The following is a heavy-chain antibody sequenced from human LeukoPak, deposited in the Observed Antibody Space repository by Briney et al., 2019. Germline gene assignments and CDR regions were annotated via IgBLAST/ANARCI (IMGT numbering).Heavy chain of an antibody. CDR3: ARGGAARLHFQN. V-gene: IGHV4-59*01. D-gene: IGHD6-6*01. CDR2: IYHSGST. Sequence: SETLSLTCTVSGGSIRTYYWNWIRQPPGKGLEWIGYIYHSGSTNYNPSLQSRVTISVDTSKNQFSLNLNSVTAADTAVYYCARGGAARLHFQNWGQGTLVTVSS. J-gene: IGHJ1*01. CDR1: GGSIRTYY.